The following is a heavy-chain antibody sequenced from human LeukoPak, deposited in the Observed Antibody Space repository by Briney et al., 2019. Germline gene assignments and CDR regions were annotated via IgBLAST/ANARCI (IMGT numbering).Heavy chain of an antibody. CDR3: ATGRAAAGTIDC. CDR2: FDPEDGET. V-gene: IGHV1-24*01. Sequence: ASVKVSCKVSGYTLTELSMHWVRQAPGKGLEWMGGFDPEDGETIYAQKFQGRVTMTEDTSTDTAYMELSSLRSEDTAVYYCATGRAAAGTIDCWGQGTLVTVSS. J-gene: IGHJ4*02. D-gene: IGHD6-13*01. CDR1: GYTLTELS.